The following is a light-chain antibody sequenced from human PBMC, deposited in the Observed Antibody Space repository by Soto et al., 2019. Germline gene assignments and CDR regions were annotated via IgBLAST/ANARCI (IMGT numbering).Light chain of an antibody. CDR3: QQYNNWPPWT. CDR2: DAI. CDR1: QNIHNH. J-gene: IGKJ1*01. V-gene: IGKV3-15*01. Sequence: EKLMSQSPATLSVSPGERVTLSCRASQNIHNHMSWFLQKPGQTPRLLIYDAIIRAADVPARFSGSWSGTEFTLTISSLQSEDFAVYYCQQYNNWPPWTFGQGTKVDIK.